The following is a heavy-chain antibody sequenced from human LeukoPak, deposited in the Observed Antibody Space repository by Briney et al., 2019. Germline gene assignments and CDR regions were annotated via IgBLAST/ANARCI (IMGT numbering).Heavy chain of an antibody. CDR1: GFTFSRYV. D-gene: IGHD3-3*01. V-gene: IGHV3-23*01. J-gene: IGHJ6*03. CDR2: ISGSGGST. CDR3: AKGSDQFNYYNYMDV. Sequence: PGGSLRLSCAASGFTFSRYVMSWVRQAPGRGLQWVSFISGSGGSTFYADSVKGRFTISRDNSKNTLYLQTSSLTAEDTAVYYCAKGSDQFNYYNYMDVWGKGTTVTVSS.